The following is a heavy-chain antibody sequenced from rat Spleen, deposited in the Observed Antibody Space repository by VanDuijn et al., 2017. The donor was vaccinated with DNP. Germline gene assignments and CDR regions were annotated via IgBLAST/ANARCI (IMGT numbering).Heavy chain of an antibody. V-gene: IGHV5-25*01. D-gene: IGHD1-12*01. CDR3: ARHDYDRPNDFYGMDV. Sequence: EVQLVGSGGGLVQSGRSLKLSCAGSGFTFSNYYMAWVRQAQSTGLEWVASISTGRGTTYYRDSVRGRVTISRENAKSVLFLEIGSLRSEDTATYYCARHDYDRPNDFYGMDVWGQGTSVIVSS. J-gene: IGHJ4*01. CDR1: GFTFSNYY. CDR2: ISTGRGTT.